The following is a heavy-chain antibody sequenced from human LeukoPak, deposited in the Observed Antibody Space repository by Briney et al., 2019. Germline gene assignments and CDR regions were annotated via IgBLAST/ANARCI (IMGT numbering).Heavy chain of an antibody. CDR1: GGSISSYY. CDR3: ARGIYCSSTSCYYYFGY. V-gene: IGHV4-59*01. J-gene: IGHJ4*01. D-gene: IGHD2-2*01. Sequence: SETLSLTCTVSGGSISSYYWSWIRQPPGRGLEWIGYIHYSGSTNYNPSLKSRVTISVDTSKNQFSLKLSSVTAADTAVYYCARGIYCSSTSCYYYFGYWGQGTLVTVSS. CDR2: IHYSGST.